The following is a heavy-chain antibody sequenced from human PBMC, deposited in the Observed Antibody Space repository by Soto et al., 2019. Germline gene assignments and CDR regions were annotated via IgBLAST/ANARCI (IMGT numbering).Heavy chain of an antibody. CDR2: SPYNGGT. CDR3: ARHRIEVVWRGFDF. CDR1: ADSSSTTNSY. J-gene: IGHJ4*02. Sequence: SETLCLTCTVSADSSSTTNSYWGWIRQPPGKGLQWIGISPYNGGTSYNPSLKGRVVISFDTSKKQSSLQVTSVTAADTAVYFCARHRIEVVWRGFDFWGQGSPVT. V-gene: IGHV4-39*01. D-gene: IGHD3-10*01.